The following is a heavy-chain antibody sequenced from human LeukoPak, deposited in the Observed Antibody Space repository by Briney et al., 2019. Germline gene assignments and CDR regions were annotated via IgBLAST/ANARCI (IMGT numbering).Heavy chain of an antibody. Sequence: PGGSLRLSCAASGFTFSSYSMSWVRQAPGKGLEWVSVIYSGGSTYYADSVKGRFTISRDNSKNTLYLQMNSLRAEDTAVYYCARGGWDYGTFDYWGQGTLVTVSS. V-gene: IGHV3-53*01. D-gene: IGHD4-17*01. CDR3: ARGGWDYGTFDY. CDR1: GFTFSSYS. CDR2: IYSGGST. J-gene: IGHJ4*02.